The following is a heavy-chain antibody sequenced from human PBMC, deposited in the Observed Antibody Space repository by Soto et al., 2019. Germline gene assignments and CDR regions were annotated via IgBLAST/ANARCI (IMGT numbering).Heavy chain of an antibody. CDR2: IYYSGST. V-gene: IGHV4-31*03. Sequence: SETLSLTCTVSGGSISSGAYYWSWIRQHPGKGLVWIGYIYYSGSTYYNPSLKSRVTISVDTSKNQFSLKLSSVTAADTAVYYCAIYDSSGSRGFQHWGQGTLVTVSS. D-gene: IGHD3-22*01. CDR3: AIYDSSGSRGFQH. CDR1: GGSISSGAYY. J-gene: IGHJ1*01.